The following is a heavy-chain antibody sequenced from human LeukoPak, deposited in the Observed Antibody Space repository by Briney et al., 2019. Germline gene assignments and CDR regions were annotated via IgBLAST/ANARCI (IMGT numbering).Heavy chain of an antibody. CDR3: ARDPILTGPPFYYFDY. CDR1: GFTFSSYG. Sequence: GGSLRLSCAASGFTFSSYGMHWVRQAPGKGLEWVAVIWYDGSNKYYADSVKGRFTISRDNSKNTLYLQMNSLRAEDTAVYYCARDPILTGPPFYYFDYWGQGTLVSVSS. CDR2: IWYDGSNK. V-gene: IGHV3-33*01. J-gene: IGHJ4*02. D-gene: IGHD3-9*01.